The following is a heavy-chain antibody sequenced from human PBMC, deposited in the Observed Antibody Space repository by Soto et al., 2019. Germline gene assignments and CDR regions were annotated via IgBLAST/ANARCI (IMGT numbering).Heavy chain of an antibody. D-gene: IGHD6-19*01. CDR1: GFTFSSYA. J-gene: IGHJ4*02. V-gene: IGHV3-64D*08. Sequence: GGSLRLSCSASGFTFSSYAMHWVRQAPGKGLEYVSAISSNGGSTYYADSVKGRFTISRDNSKNTLYLQMSSLRAEDTAVYYCVKGTRIAVAGYYFDYWGQGTLVTVSS. CDR2: ISSNGGST. CDR3: VKGTRIAVAGYYFDY.